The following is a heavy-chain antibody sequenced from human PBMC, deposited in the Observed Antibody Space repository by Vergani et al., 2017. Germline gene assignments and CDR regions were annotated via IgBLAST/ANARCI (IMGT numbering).Heavy chain of an antibody. CDR1: GYRFPVYA. Sequence: EVQLVESGGDFVQPGGSLRLSCEASGYRFPVYAMSWVRQAPGKGLEGVSSVSGSSATAYYANSGKGRFIISRDNSKNTLHLQMNSLRADDTAVYYCTNGSRGYTGYFFDYWGQGTLATVSS. CDR3: TNGSRGYTGYFFDY. CDR2: VSGSSATA. D-gene: IGHD5-12*01. V-gene: IGHV3-23*04. J-gene: IGHJ4*02.